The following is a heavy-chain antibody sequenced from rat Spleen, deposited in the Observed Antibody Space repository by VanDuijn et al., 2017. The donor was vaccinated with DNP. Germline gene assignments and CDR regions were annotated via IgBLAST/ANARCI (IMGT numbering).Heavy chain of an antibody. CDR1: GFTFSDYY. D-gene: IGHD4-3*01. J-gene: IGHJ3*01. Sequence: EVQLVESGGGLVQPGGSLKLSCAPSGFTFSDYYMAWVRQAPTKGLELVAYISYDGVITYYGDSVKGRFTISRDNAKSTLYLQMNSLRSEDMATYYCARTYNSGYGGFAYWGQGTLVTVSS. CDR3: ARTYNSGYGGFAY. V-gene: IGHV5-22*01. CDR2: ISYDGVIT.